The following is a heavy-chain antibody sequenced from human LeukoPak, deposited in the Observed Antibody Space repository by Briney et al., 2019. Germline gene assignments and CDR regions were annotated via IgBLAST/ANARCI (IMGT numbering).Heavy chain of an antibody. V-gene: IGHV3-23*01. CDR3: AKDREIFGVVTSFDY. D-gene: IGHD3-3*01. CDR2: ISGSGGST. CDR1: GFTFSSYA. J-gene: IGHJ4*02. Sequence: GGSLRLSCAASGFTFSSYAMSWVRQAPGKGLEWVSAISGSGGSTYYADSVKGRFTISRDNSKNTLYLQMNSLRAEHTAVYYCAKDREIFGVVTSFDYWGQGTLVTVSS.